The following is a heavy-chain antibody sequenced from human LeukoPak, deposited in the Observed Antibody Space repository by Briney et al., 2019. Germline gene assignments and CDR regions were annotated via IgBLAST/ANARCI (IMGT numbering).Heavy chain of an antibody. V-gene: IGHV1-69*06. J-gene: IGHJ6*03. D-gene: IGHD3-10*01. CDR2: IIPIFGTA. CDR3: AGAKYYYGSGTQYYYMDV. CDR1: GYTFTSYH. Sequence: GASVKVSCKASGYTFTSYHMHWVRQAPGQGLEWMGGIIPIFGTANYAQKFQGRVTITADKSTSTAYMELSSLRSEDTAVYYCAGAKYYYGSGTQYYYMDVWGKGTTVTVSS.